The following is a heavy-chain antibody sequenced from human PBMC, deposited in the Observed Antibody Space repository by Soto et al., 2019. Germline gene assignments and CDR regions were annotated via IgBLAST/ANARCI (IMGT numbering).Heavy chain of an antibody. J-gene: IGHJ4*02. CDR1: GYTFTGYY. CDR3: ASMTTVTTGFDY. V-gene: IGHV1-2*04. CDR2: INPNSGGT. D-gene: IGHD4-17*01. Sequence: ASVKVSCKASGYTFTGYYMHWLLQAPGQGLEWMGWINPNSGGTNYAQKFQGWVTMTRDTSTSTAYMELSRLRSDDTAVYYCASMTTVTTGFDYWGQGTLVTVSS.